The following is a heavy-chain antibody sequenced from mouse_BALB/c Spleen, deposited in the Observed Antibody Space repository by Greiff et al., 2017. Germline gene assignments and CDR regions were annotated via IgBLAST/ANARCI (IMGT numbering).Heavy chain of an antibody. Sequence: EVMLVESGGGLVQPGGSRKLSCAASGFTFSSFGMHWVRQAPEKGLEWVAYISSGSSTIYYADTVKGRFTISRDNPKNTLFLQMTSLRSEDTAMYYCARSDYRYDVGAMDYWGQGTSVTVSS. D-gene: IGHD2-14*01. CDR3: ARSDYRYDVGAMDY. CDR2: ISSGSSTI. CDR1: GFTFSSFG. J-gene: IGHJ4*01. V-gene: IGHV5-17*02.